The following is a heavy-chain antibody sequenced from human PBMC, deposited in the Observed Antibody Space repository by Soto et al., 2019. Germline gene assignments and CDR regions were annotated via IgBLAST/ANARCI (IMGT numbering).Heavy chain of an antibody. CDR1: GGTFSSYA. Sequence: SVRVSCKASGGTFSSYAISWVRQAPGQGLEWMGGIIPIFGTANYAQKFQGRVTSTADESTSTAYMELSSLRSEATAVYYCARAHLYGSGRNFYYGMDVWGQGTTVTVSS. CDR2: IIPIFGTA. J-gene: IGHJ6*02. CDR3: ARAHLYGSGRNFYYGMDV. D-gene: IGHD3-10*01. V-gene: IGHV1-69*13.